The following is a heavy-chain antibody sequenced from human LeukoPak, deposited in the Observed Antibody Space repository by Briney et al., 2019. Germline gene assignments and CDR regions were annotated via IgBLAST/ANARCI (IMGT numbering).Heavy chain of an antibody. CDR2: INHSGGT. CDR3: ARGTYYYDSSRFGADY. CDR1: GGSFSGYY. V-gene: IGHV4-34*01. Sequence: SETLSLTCAVYGGSFSGYYWSWIRQPPGKGLEWIGEINHSGGTNYNPSLKSQVTISVDTSKNQFSLKLSSVTAADTAVYYCARGTYYYDSSRFGADYWGQGTLVTVSS. D-gene: IGHD3-22*01. J-gene: IGHJ4*02.